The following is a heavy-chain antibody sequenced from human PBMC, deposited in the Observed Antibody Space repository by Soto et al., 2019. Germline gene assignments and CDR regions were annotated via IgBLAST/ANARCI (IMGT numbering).Heavy chain of an antibody. Sequence: PGPTLVNPTQTLTLTCTFSGLSLSTSGMSVGWIRQPPGKALEWLALIYWNDDRRYSPSLKSRLTINKDTSKNQVVLSMTNMDPVNTATYSCAHILSTEPPPYWYFDLWGRCTLVTVS. CDR3: AHILSTEPPPYWYFDL. CDR1: GLSLSTSGMS. V-gene: IGHV2-5*01. CDR2: IYWNDDR. J-gene: IGHJ2*01. D-gene: IGHD3-10*01.